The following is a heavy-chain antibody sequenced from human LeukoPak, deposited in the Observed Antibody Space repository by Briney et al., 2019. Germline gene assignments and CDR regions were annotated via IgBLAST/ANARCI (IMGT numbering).Heavy chain of an antibody. CDR3: ARGYSSSWYLDY. CDR2: IWYDGSNK. J-gene: IGHJ4*02. Sequence: GGSLRLSCAASGFTFSSYGMHWVRQAPGKGLEWVAVIWYDGSNKYYADSVKGRFTISRDNSKNTLYLQMNSLRAEDTAVHYCARGYSSSWYLDYWGQGTLVTVSS. D-gene: IGHD6-13*01. CDR1: GFTFSSYG. V-gene: IGHV3-33*01.